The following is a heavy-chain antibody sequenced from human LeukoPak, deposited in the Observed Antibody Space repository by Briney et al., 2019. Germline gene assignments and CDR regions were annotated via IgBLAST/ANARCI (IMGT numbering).Heavy chain of an antibody. D-gene: IGHD3-3*01. Sequence: GGSLRLSCAASRFTFSDYWMSWVRQAPGKGLEGVANIKQDGSEKYYVDSVKGRFTISRDNAKNSLYLQMNSLRAEDTAVYYCASHPYYDFWSGYKPFEYFQHWGQGTLVTVSS. J-gene: IGHJ1*01. CDR3: ASHPYYDFWSGYKPFEYFQH. V-gene: IGHV3-7*05. CDR1: RFTFSDYW. CDR2: IKQDGSEK.